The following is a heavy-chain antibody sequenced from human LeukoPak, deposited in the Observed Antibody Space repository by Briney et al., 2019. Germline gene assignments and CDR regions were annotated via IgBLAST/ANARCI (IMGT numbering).Heavy chain of an antibody. J-gene: IGHJ3*02. CDR3: ARDRDIVATTAFDI. V-gene: IGHV3-7*01. CDR1: GFTFSSYW. Sequence: GGSLRLSCAASGFTFSSYWMSWVRQAPGKGLEWVANIKQDGSEKYYVDSVKGRFTISRDNAKNSLYLQMNSLRAEDTAVYYCARDRDIVATTAFDIWGQGTMVTVSS. D-gene: IGHD5-12*01. CDR2: IKQDGSEK.